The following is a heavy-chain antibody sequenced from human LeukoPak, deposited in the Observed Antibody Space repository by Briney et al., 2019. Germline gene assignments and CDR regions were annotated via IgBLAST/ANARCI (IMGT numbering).Heavy chain of an antibody. CDR1: GGSISTYY. Sequence: SETLSLTCTVSGGSISTYYWSWIRQPPGKGLEWIGYIYYTGSTSYNPSLKSRVTMSLDASKNQFSLELNSVTAADTAVYYCAGISVTGGDYFDPWGQGTLVTVSS. CDR2: IYYTGST. CDR3: AGISVTGGDYFDP. V-gene: IGHV4-59*12. J-gene: IGHJ5*02. D-gene: IGHD6-19*01.